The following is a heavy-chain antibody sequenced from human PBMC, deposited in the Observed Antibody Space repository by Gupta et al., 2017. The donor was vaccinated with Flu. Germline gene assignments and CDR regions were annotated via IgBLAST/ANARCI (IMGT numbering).Heavy chain of an antibody. CDR3: AKDMGAFYYDTSASAYYGMDV. Sequence: EWVSGMSWNSGSIGYADSVKGRFTISRDNAKRSLSLQMDSLRGGDTAFYYCAKDMGAFYYDTSASAYYGMDVWGQGTAVTVS. J-gene: IGHJ6*02. CDR2: MSWNSGSI. D-gene: IGHD3-22*01. V-gene: IGHV3-9*01.